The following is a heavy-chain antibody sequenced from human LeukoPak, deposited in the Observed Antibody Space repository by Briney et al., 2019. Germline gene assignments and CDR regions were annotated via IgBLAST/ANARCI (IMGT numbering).Heavy chain of an antibody. D-gene: IGHD6-13*01. Sequence: SQTLSLTCAISGDSVSGNSVAWHWIRQSPSRGLEWLGRIYYRSKWGSDYATSVKSRITINIDTSKNQFSLQLNSVTPDDTALYCCARGRSWPLDYWGQGTLVTVSS. CDR1: GDSVSGNSVA. V-gene: IGHV6-1*01. J-gene: IGHJ4*02. CDR3: ARGRSWPLDY. CDR2: IYYRSKWGS.